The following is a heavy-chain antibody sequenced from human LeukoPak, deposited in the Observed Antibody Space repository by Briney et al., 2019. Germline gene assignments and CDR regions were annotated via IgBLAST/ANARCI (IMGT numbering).Heavy chain of an antibody. CDR3: ARDLEAYGGNSGDYFDY. Sequence: ASVKVSCKASGYTFTSYYMHWVRQAPGQGLEWMGIINPSGGSTSYAQKFQGRVTMIRDTSISTAYMELSRLRSDDTAVYYCARDLEAYGGNSGDYFDYWGQGTLVTVSS. CDR1: GYTFTSYY. J-gene: IGHJ4*02. CDR2: INPSGGST. V-gene: IGHV1-46*01. D-gene: IGHD4-23*01.